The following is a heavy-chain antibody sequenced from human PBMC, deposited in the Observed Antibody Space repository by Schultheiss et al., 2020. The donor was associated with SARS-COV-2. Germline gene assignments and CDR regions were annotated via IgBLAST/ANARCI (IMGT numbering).Heavy chain of an antibody. D-gene: IGHD6-13*01. V-gene: IGHV4-4*02. CDR3: ARALAAGTNYYYYYYGMDV. CDR2: IHHSGST. CDR1: GGSISSSNW. J-gene: IGHJ6*02. Sequence: SETLSLTCAVSGGSISSSNWWSWVRQPPGKGLEWIGKIHHSGSTYYNPSLKSRVTISVDTSKNQFSLKLSSVTAADTAVYYCARALAAGTNYYYYYYGMDVWGQGTTVTVSS.